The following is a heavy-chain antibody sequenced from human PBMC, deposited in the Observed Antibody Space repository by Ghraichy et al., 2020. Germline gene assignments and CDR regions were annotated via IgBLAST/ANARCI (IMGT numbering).Heavy chain of an antibody. Sequence: SETLSLTCTVSGGSISSGGYYWSWIRQHPGKGLEWIGYIYYSGSTYYNPSLKSRVTISVDTSKNQFSLKLSSVTAADTAVYYCAGFHHCSSTSCSLYYYGMDVWGQGTTVTVSS. D-gene: IGHD2-2*01. CDR3: AGFHHCSSTSCSLYYYGMDV. J-gene: IGHJ6*02. V-gene: IGHV4-31*03. CDR1: GGSISSGGYY. CDR2: IYYSGST.